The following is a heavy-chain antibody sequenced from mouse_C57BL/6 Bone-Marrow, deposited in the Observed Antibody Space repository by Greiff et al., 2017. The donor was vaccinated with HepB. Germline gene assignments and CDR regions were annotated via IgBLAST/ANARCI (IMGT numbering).Heavy chain of an antibody. J-gene: IGHJ2*01. V-gene: IGHV1-4*01. CDR1: GYTFTSYT. D-gene: IGHD2-1*01. Sequence: QVQLKQSGAELARPGASVKMSCKASGYTFTSYTMHWVKQRPGQGLEWIGYINPSSGYTKYNQKFKDKATLTADKSSSTAYMQLSSLTSEDSAVYYCASYFYFDYWGQGTTLTVSS. CDR3: ASYFYFDY. CDR2: INPSSGYT.